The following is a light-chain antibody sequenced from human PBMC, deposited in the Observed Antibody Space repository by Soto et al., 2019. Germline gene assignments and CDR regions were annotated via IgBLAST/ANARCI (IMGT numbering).Light chain of an antibody. CDR2: EVS. CDR1: NTDVGGHHY. Sequence: QSALTQPASVSGSPGQSISISCTGTNTDVGGHHYVSWYQQHPGKAPKLMIYEVSNRPSGVSNRFSGSKSGNTASLTISGLQAEDEADYYCSSYTSSSSDVFGTGTKVTVL. J-gene: IGLJ1*01. V-gene: IGLV2-14*01. CDR3: SSYTSSSSDV.